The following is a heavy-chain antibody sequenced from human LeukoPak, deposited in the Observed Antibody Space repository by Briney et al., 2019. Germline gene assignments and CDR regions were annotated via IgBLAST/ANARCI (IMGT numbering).Heavy chain of an antibody. J-gene: IGHJ4*02. Sequence: GGSLRLSCAASGFTFTGHNMNWVRQAPGKGLEWVSSISSSSSYIYYADSVKGRFTISRDNAKNSLHLQMNSLRAEDTAVYYCARVAGEEFFDYWGQGTLVTVSS. CDR2: ISSSSSYI. CDR1: GFTFTGHN. V-gene: IGHV3-21*01. CDR3: ARVAGEEFFDY. D-gene: IGHD6-19*01.